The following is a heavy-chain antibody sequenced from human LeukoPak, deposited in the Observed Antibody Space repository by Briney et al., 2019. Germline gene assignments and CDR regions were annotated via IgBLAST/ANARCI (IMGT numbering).Heavy chain of an antibody. V-gene: IGHV4-4*07. CDR2: IYTSGST. Sequence: SETLSLTCTVSGGSISSYYWSWIRQPAGKGLEWIGRIYTSGSTYYNPSLKSRVTISVDTSKNQFSLKLSSVTAADTAVYYCASRYCSSTSCYGLDAFDIWGQGTMVTVSS. D-gene: IGHD2-2*01. J-gene: IGHJ3*02. CDR1: GGSISSYY. CDR3: ASRYCSSTSCYGLDAFDI.